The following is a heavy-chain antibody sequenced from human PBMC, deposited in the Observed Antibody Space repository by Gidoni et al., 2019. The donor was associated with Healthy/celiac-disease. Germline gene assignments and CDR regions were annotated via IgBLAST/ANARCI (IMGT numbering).Heavy chain of an antibody. J-gene: IGHJ6*02. V-gene: IGHV3-30*04. D-gene: IGHD6-6*01. CDR2: ISYDGSNK. Sequence: QVQLVESGGGVVQPGRSLRLSCAASGFTFSSYAMHWVRQAPGKGLEWGAVISYDGSNKYYADSVKGRFTISRDNSKNTLYLQMNSLRAEDTAVYYCARDRGAARGMDVWGQGTTVTVSS. CDR3: ARDRGAARGMDV. CDR1: GFTFSSYA.